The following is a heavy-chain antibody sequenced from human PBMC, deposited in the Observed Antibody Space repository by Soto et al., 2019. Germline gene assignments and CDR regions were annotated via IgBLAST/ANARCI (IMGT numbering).Heavy chain of an antibody. CDR1: GYPFTSYG. CDR2: ISAYNGNT. Sequence: GSVEGYCKASGYPFTSYGISLVRQAPGQGLEWMGWISAYNGNTNYAQKLQGRVTMTTDTSTSTAYMELRSLRSDDTAVYYCARDSPFLGELSFAGQNWFDPWGQGTMVTVSS. D-gene: IGHD3-16*02. V-gene: IGHV1-18*04. J-gene: IGHJ5*02. CDR3: ARDSPFLGELSFAGQNWFDP.